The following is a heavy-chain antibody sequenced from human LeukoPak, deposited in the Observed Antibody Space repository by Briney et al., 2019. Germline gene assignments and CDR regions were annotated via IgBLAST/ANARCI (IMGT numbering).Heavy chain of an antibody. J-gene: IGHJ4*02. CDR2: ITAIDGRT. CDR1: GFTFSSTT. V-gene: IGHV3-23*01. CDR3: TKDRRGPAAGTWYFDS. D-gene: IGHD6-13*01. Sequence: GGSLRLSCVASGFTFSSTTMGWVRQAPGRGLEWVSSITAIDGRTYYADSVRGRFTISRDNSKNTVYLQLNRLRAGDTAIYYCTKDRRGPAAGTWYFDSWGQGTLVTVSS.